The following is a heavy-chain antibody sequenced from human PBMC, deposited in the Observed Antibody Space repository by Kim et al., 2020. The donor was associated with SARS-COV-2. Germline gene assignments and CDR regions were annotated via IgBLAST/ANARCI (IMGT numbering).Heavy chain of an antibody. D-gene: IGHD2-21*02. J-gene: IGHJ5*02. CDR3: ARASPDYWFDP. V-gene: IGHV1-46*01. Sequence: GYAQKVQGRVTMTRDTCTSTVYMGLSSLRSEDTAVYYCARASPDYWFDPWGQGTLVTVSS.